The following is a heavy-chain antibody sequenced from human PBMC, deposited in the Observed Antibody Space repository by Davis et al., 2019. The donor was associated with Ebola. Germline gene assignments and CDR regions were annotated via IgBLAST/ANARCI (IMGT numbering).Heavy chain of an antibody. J-gene: IGHJ4*02. Sequence: GESLKISCAASGFSFTSHAMTWVRQAPGKGLEWVSSISGSGGSTYYADSVKGRFTVSRDNSKNTLYLQMDGLRAEDTAVYYCAKDRIFWSGPRDFDSWGQGTLVTVSS. CDR1: GFSFTSHA. V-gene: IGHV3-23*01. D-gene: IGHD3-3*01. CDR3: AKDRIFWSGPRDFDS. CDR2: ISGSGGST.